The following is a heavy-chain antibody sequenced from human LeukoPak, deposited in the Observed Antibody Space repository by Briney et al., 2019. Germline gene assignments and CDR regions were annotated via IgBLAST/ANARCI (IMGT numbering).Heavy chain of an antibody. J-gene: IGHJ4*02. CDR2: ISYDGSNK. CDR1: GFTFSSYA. Sequence: PGRSLRLSCAASGFTFSSYAMHWVRQAPGKGLEWVAVISYDGSNKYYADSVKGRFTISRDNSKNTLYLQMNSLRAEDTAVYYCASSVAGTGGFDYWGQGTLVTVSS. V-gene: IGHV3-30-3*01. CDR3: ASSVAGTGGFDY. D-gene: IGHD6-19*01.